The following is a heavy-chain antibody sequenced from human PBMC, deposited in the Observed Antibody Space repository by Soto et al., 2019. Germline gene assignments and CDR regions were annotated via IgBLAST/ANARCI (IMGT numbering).Heavy chain of an antibody. V-gene: IGHV5-51*01. D-gene: IGHD2-15*01. J-gene: IGHJ4*02. CDR3: ARRGYCSGGSCGGYYFDY. Sequence: GESLKISCKGSGYSFTSYWIGWVRQMPGKGLEWMGIIYPDDSDTRYSPSFQGQVTISADKSISTAYLQWSSLKAADTAMYYCARRGYCSGGSCGGYYFDYWGQGTLVTVSS. CDR2: IYPDDSDT. CDR1: GYSFTSYW.